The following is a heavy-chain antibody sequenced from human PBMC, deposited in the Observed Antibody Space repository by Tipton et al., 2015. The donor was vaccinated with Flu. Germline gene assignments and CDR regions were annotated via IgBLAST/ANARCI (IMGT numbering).Heavy chain of an antibody. CDR1: GGSISSGSYY. Sequence: LRLSCTVSGGSISSGSYYWSWIRQPAGKGLEWIGRIYTGGSTNYNPSLKSRVTISVDTSKNQFSLKLCPVTAADPAVYYCARTHDYGGPGGKHWGQGTLVTVSS. CDR3: ARTHDYGGPGGKH. D-gene: IGHD4-23*01. J-gene: IGHJ1*01. V-gene: IGHV4-61*02. CDR2: IYTGGST.